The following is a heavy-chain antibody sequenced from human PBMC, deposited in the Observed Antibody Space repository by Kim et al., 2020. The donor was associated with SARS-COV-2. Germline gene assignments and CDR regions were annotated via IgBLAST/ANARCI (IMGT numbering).Heavy chain of an antibody. Sequence: VKSRFTISRDNSKITLYLQMTSLRAEDTAVYYCAKSFGSSWSYYYYGMDVWGQGTTVTVSS. V-gene: IGHV3-30*02. D-gene: IGHD6-13*01. CDR3: AKSFGSSWSYYYYGMDV. J-gene: IGHJ6*02.